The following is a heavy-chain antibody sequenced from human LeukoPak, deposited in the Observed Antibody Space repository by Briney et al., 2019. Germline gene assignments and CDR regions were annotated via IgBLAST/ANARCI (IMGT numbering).Heavy chain of an antibody. J-gene: IGHJ4*02. CDR1: GGSIGSYY. D-gene: IGHD5-18*01. Sequence: SETLSLTCTVSGGSIGSYYWSWIRQPPGKGLEWIGYIYYSGSTNYNPSLKSRVTISVDTSKNQFSLKLSSVTAADTAVYYCARAILPKPEYSYGYGYWGQGTLVTVSS. CDR2: IYYSGST. CDR3: ARAILPKPEYSYGYGY. V-gene: IGHV4-59*01.